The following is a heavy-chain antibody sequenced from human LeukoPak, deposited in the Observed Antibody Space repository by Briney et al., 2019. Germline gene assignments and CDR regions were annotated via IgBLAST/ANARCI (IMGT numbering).Heavy chain of an antibody. J-gene: IGHJ4*02. D-gene: IGHD2-21*02. CDR2: IYYSGST. CDR3: ANLAYCGGDCSRGAFDY. Sequence: PSQTLSLTCTVSGGSISSGDYYWSWIRQPPGKGLEWIGYIYYSGSTYYNPSLKSRVTISVDTSKNQFSPKLSSVTAADTAVYYCANLAYCGGDCSRGAFDYWGQGTLVTVSS. V-gene: IGHV4-30-4*01. CDR1: GGSISSGDYY.